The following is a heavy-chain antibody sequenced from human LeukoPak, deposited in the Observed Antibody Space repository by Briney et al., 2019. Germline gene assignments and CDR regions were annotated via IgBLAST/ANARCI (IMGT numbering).Heavy chain of an antibody. Sequence: SQTLSLTFAISGDSVSMNSAVWNWIRQSPARGLEWLGWTYYKYKWYTDYALSVKSRITINADTSKNHLSLHLTSVTPEDTAVYFCVRVALPWGSNDAFGVWGQGTMVTVSS. V-gene: IGHV6-1*01. J-gene: IGHJ3*01. D-gene: IGHD3-16*01. CDR1: GDSVSMNSAV. CDR3: VRVALPWGSNDAFGV. CDR2: TYYKYKWYT.